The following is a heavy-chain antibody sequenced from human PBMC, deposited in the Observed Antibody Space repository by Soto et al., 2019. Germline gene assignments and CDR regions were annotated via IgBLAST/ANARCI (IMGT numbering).Heavy chain of an antibody. V-gene: IGHV3-30*18. CDR2: LSHDGGNR. J-gene: IGHJ6*04. D-gene: IGHD3-10*01. Sequence: RRLSCAASGFTLSNFGMHWLRQAPGKGLEWVAILSHDGGNRYYKDSAKGRFTISRDISKNTLYLQMNNLRAEDTAMYYCAKVWSKPQVGWFEEFPVYYYYGMNVCVKGTTVT. CDR3: AKVWSKPQVGWFEEFPVYYYYGMNV. CDR1: GFTLSNFG.